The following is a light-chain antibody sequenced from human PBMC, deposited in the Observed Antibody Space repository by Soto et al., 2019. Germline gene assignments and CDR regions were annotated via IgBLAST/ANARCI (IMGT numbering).Light chain of an antibody. CDR1: QSISSN. CDR3: QQYGSSSLT. V-gene: IGKV3-20*01. Sequence: EIVMTQSPATLSASPGERATLSCRASQSISSNLAWYQQEPGQAPRLLIYGASNRATGIPDRFSGSGSGTDFTLTISRLEPEDFAVYYCQQYGSSSLTFGGGTKVDIK. J-gene: IGKJ4*01. CDR2: GAS.